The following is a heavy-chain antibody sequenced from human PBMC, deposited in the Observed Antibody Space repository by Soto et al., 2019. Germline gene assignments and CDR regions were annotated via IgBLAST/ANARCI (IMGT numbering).Heavy chain of an antibody. V-gene: IGHV4-59*01. CDR3: SRVKHGDYYYDMDV. Sequence: SETLSLTCTVSGGSINYSSWTWIPQPPGKGLQRIGHISYTGSANYDASRNSRLTISVDTSKNQFCLKLSSLTSAYTAPHYSSRVKHGDYYYDMDVWDQRTTVTVSS. CDR2: ISYTGSA. J-gene: IGHJ6*02. CDR1: GGSINYSS.